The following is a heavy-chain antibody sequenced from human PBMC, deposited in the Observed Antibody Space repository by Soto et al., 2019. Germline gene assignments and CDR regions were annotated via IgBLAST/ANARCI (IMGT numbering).Heavy chain of an antibody. D-gene: IGHD3-9*01. CDR1: GGSVSSGSYY. CDR2: IYYSGST. Sequence: SETLSLTCTVSGGSVSSGSYYWSWIRQPPGKGLEWIGYIYYSGSTNYNPSLKSRVTISVDTSKNQFSLKLSSVTAADTAVYYCARVFHPLRYFDWLIQDYWGQGTLLTVSS. V-gene: IGHV4-61*01. CDR3: ARVFHPLRYFDWLIQDY. J-gene: IGHJ4*02.